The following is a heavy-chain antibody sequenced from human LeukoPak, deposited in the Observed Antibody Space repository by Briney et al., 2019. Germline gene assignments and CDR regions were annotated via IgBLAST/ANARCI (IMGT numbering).Heavy chain of an antibody. J-gene: IGHJ4*02. CDR3: AKEIKNINDHDY. D-gene: IGHD2-8*01. V-gene: IGHV1-46*01. Sequence: ASVKVSCKASGYTFTSYYMNWVRQAPGQGLEWMGIINPSGGSTSYAQKFQGRVTMTRDMSTSTVYMELSSLRSEDTAVYYCAKEIKNINDHDYWGQGTLVTVSS. CDR2: INPSGGST. CDR1: GYTFTSYY.